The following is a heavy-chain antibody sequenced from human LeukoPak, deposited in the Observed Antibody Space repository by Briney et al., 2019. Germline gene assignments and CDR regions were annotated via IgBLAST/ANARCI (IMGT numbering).Heavy chain of an antibody. V-gene: IGHV3-30*18. J-gene: IGHJ4*02. CDR2: ISYDGSNK. CDR1: GFTFSGYG. D-gene: IGHD6-13*01. CDR3: AKGRRVGSLIAADY. Sequence: GRSLRLSCAASGFTFSGYGVHWVRQAPGKGLEWVAVISYDGSNKYYADSVKGRFTISRDNSKNTLYLQMNSLRAEDTAVYYCAKGRRVGSLIAADYWGQGTLVTVSS.